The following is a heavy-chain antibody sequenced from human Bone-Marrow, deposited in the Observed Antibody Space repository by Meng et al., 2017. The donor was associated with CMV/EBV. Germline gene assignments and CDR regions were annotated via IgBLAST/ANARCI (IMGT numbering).Heavy chain of an antibody. J-gene: IGHJ3*02. CDR2: MNPNSGNT. V-gene: IGHV1-8*01. Sequence: ASVTVSCKASGYSFTSYDIHWVRQATGQGLEWMGWMNPNSGNTGYAQKFQGRVTMTRNTSISTAYMELSRLRSDDTAVYYCARVKGYCSSTSCYGSAFDIWGQGTMVTVSS. CDR1: GYSFTSYD. CDR3: ARVKGYCSSTSCYGSAFDI. D-gene: IGHD2-2*01.